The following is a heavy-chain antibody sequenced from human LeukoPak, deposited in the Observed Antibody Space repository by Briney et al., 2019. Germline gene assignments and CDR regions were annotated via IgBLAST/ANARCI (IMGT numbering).Heavy chain of an antibody. CDR2: ISSDSSYI. J-gene: IGHJ4*02. V-gene: IGHV3-21*01. CDR1: GFTFSAYS. Sequence: PGGSLRLSCAASGFTFSAYSMNWVRQAPGKGLEWVSLISSDSSYIYYADSVKGRFTISRDNAKNSLYLQMNSLTAEDTAVYYCARGGYSGTYFFDYWGQGTPVTVSS. CDR3: ARGGYSGTYFFDY. D-gene: IGHD1-26*01.